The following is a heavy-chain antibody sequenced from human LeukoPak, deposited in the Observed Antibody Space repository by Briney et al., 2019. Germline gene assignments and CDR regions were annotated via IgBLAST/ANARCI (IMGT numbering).Heavy chain of an antibody. CDR3: ARDHTVGAAFDY. CDR1: GFPFSSYS. V-gene: IGHV3-48*01. J-gene: IGHJ4*02. CDR2: ISSSSSPI. D-gene: IGHD2-15*01. Sequence: GGSLRLSCAASGFPFSSYSMNWVRQAPGKGREGVSYISSSSSPIYYAESVKGRFTISRDNAKNSLYLQMNSLRAEDTAVYYCARDHTVGAAFDYWGQGTLVTVSS.